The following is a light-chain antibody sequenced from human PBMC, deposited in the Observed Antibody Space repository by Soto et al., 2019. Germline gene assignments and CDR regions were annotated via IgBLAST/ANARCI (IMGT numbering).Light chain of an antibody. V-gene: IGLV2-23*02. CDR3: CSYAGSSTYV. CDR2: EVS. Sequence: QSVLTQPASVSGSPGQSITISCTGTSSDVGSYNLVSWHQQHPGKAPKLMIYEVSKRPSGVSNRFSGSKPGNTASLTISGLQAEDEADYYCCSYAGSSTYVFETGTKVTVL. J-gene: IGLJ1*01. CDR1: SSDVGSYNL.